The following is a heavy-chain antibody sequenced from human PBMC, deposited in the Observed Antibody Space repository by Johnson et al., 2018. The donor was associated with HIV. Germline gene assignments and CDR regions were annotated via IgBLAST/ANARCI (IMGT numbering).Heavy chain of an antibody. CDR3: ARPGVVVTPPDAFDI. CDR2: ISGSGSTI. J-gene: IGHJ3*02. Sequence: QVQLVESGGGVVQPGRSLRLSCAASGFTFSNAWMSWVRQAPGKGLEWVSAISGSGSTIYYADSVKGRFTISRDNAKNSLYLQMNSLRAADTAVYYCARPGVVVTPPDAFDIWGQGTMVTVSS. CDR1: GFTFSNAW. V-gene: IGHV3-11*04. D-gene: IGHD3-22*01.